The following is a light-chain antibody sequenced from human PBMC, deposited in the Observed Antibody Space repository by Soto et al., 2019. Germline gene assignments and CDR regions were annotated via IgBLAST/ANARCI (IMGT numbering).Light chain of an antibody. CDR1: SSNIGAGYD. Sequence: QSVLTQPPSVSGAPGQRVTISCTGSSSNIGAGYDVHWYQQLPGTAPKLLIYGNSNRPSGVPDRFSGSKSGTSASLAITGLQAEDEADYYCKSYDSSLSVVFGGGNKLPVL. CDR3: KSYDSSLSVV. J-gene: IGLJ2*01. CDR2: GNS. V-gene: IGLV1-40*01.